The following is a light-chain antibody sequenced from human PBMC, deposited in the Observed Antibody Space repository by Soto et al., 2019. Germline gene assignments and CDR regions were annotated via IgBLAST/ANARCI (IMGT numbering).Light chain of an antibody. J-gene: IGKJ4*01. CDR1: QSVSSNY. V-gene: IGKV3-20*01. CDR2: GAF. Sequence: EIVLTQSPGTLSLSPGERATFSCRASQSVSSNYLAWYQQKPGQAPRLLIYGAFKRATGIPDRFSGSGSGTDFTLTISSLLSEDFAVYYCHQYYKWPLTFGGGTKVDIK. CDR3: HQYYKWPLT.